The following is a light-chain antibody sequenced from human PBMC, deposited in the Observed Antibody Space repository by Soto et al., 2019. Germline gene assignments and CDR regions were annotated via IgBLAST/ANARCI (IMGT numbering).Light chain of an antibody. V-gene: IGKV3-15*01. Sequence: EIVMTQSPATLSVSPGERATLSCRASQNVGNNLVWYQQKPGQAPRLLIYGASTRAAGIPDRFSGSGSGTEFTLTISRLEPEDFAVYYCQHYDTSPRPFGQGTKVDIK. CDR1: QNVGNN. CDR3: QHYDTSPRP. CDR2: GAS. J-gene: IGKJ1*01.